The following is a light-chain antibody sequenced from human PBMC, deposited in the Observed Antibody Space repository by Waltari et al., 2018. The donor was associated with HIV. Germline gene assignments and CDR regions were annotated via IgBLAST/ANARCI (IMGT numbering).Light chain of an antibody. Sequence: SYVLTQPPSVSVATGTTARITCGGNNIGSKSVHWYQHKPGQAPVLVIYYDRERPSGIPERFSGSDSGNTATLTINRVEAGDEADYYCQVWDSSSEHVVFGGGTKLTVL. CDR2: YDR. V-gene: IGLV3-21*04. CDR3: QVWDSSSEHVV. CDR1: NIGSKS. J-gene: IGLJ2*01.